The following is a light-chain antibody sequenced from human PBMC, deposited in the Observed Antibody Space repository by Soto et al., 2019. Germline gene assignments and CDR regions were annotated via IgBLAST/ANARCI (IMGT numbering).Light chain of an antibody. CDR1: SSDVGSYNL. Sequence: QSVLTQPASVSGSPGQSIAVSCTGTSSDVGSYNLVSWYQQHPGKAPKLLIYEDNKRPSGVSDRFSGSKSGNTASLTISGLQTEDEADYYCCSYADTSTYVFGTGTKVTVL. CDR2: EDN. CDR3: CSYADTSTYV. V-gene: IGLV2-23*01. J-gene: IGLJ1*01.